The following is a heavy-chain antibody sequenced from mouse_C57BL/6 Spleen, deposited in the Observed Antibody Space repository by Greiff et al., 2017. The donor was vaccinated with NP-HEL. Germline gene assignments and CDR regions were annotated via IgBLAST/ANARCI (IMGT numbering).Heavy chain of an antibody. D-gene: IGHD2-4*01. J-gene: IGHJ3*01. CDR2: IRNKANGYTT. Sequence: EVQGVESGGGLVQPGGSLSLSCAASGFTFTDYYMSWVRQPPGKALEWLGFIRNKANGYTTEYSASVKGRFTISRDNSQSILYLQMNALRAEDSATYYCARYSYYDYDVSWFAYWGQGTLVTVSA. CDR1: GFTFTDYY. V-gene: IGHV7-3*01. CDR3: ARYSYYDYDVSWFAY.